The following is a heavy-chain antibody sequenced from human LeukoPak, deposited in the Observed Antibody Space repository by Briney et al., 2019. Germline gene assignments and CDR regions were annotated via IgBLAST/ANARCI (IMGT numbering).Heavy chain of an antibody. Sequence: PGRSPRLSCAASGFSFSSYGMHWVRQAPGKGLEWVAVIWYGGTNDYYADSVKGRFTISRDNSRNTLYLQMNSLRTEDTAVYSCARAAFDSIGYYLFDYWGQGTLVTVSS. CDR1: GFSFSSYG. J-gene: IGHJ4*02. CDR3: ARAAFDSIGYYLFDY. CDR2: IWYGGTND. D-gene: IGHD3-22*01. V-gene: IGHV3-33*01.